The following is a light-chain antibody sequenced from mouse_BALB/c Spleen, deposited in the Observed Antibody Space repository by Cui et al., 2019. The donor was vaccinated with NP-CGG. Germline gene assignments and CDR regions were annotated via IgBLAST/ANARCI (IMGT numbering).Light chain of an antibody. Sequence: QAVVTQESALTTSPGETVTLTCRSSTGAVTTSNYANWVQEKPDHLFTGLIGGTNNRPPGVPARFSGSLIGDEAALTITGAQTEDEAIYFCALWYSNHWVFGGGIKLTVL. J-gene: IGLJ1*01. CDR3: ALWYSNHWV. CDR1: TGAVTTSNY. CDR2: GTN. V-gene: IGLV1*01.